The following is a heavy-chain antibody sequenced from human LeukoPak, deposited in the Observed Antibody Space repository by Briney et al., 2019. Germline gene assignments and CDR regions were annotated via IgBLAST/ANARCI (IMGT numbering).Heavy chain of an antibody. J-gene: IGHJ6*02. Sequence: SQTLSLTCTVSGGSISSGGYYWRWIRQHPGKGLEWIGYIYYSGSTYYNPSLKSRVTISVDTSKNQFSLKLSSVTAADTAVYYCAGDSIFGENYYYYGMDVWGQGTTVTVSS. CDR3: AGDSIFGENYYYYGMDV. CDR2: IYYSGST. CDR1: GGSISSGGYY. V-gene: IGHV4-31*03. D-gene: IGHD3-3*01.